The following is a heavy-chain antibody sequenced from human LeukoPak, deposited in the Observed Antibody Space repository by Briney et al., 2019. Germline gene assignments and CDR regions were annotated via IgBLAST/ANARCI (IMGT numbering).Heavy chain of an antibody. Sequence: GGSLRLSCAASGFTFSSYAMSWVRQAPGKGLEWVSTLSGSGITTYYADSVEGRFTISRDNSKNTLYLQMNSLRAEDTAVYYCAKGIYSSGWSYFDYWGHGTLVTVSS. CDR1: GFTFSSYA. D-gene: IGHD6-19*01. J-gene: IGHJ4*01. CDR2: LSGSGITT. V-gene: IGHV3-23*01. CDR3: AKGIYSSGWSYFDY.